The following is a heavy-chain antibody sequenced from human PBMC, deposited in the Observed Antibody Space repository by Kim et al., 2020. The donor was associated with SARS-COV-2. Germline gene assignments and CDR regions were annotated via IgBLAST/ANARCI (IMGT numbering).Heavy chain of an antibody. CDR3: SRCSDEYKSGNY. V-gene: IGHV4-34*01. CDR1: GGSFSGYY. D-gene: IGHD2-15*01. Sequence: SETLSLTCAVSGGSFSGYYWTWIRQPPGKGLEWIGEIHPSGSTYFNPSFESRVTISGDTSKKQFSLKLTSVTAADTALYFCSRCSDEYKSGNYWGQGTLVTVS. CDR2: IHPSGST. J-gene: IGHJ4*02.